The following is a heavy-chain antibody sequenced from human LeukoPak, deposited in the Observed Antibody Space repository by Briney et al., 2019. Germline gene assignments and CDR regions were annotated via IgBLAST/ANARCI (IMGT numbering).Heavy chain of an antibody. CDR1: GGSISSSRYH. D-gene: IGHD2-15*01. V-gene: IGHV4-39*01. J-gene: IGHJ4*02. CDR3: ARLRVDYFDY. Sequence: SETLSLTCTVSGGSISSSRYHWGWIRQPPGKGLEWIGSIYYSGSTYYNPSLKSRVTISVDTSKNQFSLKLSSVTAADTAVYYCARLRVDYFDYWGQGTLVTVPS. CDR2: IYYSGST.